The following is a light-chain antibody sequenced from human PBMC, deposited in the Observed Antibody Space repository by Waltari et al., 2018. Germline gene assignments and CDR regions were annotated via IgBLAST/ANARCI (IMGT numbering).Light chain of an antibody. J-gene: IGKJ4*01. CDR2: GAS. CDR1: QSVSSN. Sequence: EIVMTQSPATLSVSPGERATLPSRASQSVSSNLAWYQQKPGQAPRLLIYGASTRATGIPARFSGSGSGTEFTLTISSMQSEDFAVYYCQQYNNWPPFLTFGGGTKVEIK. CDR3: QQYNNWPPFLT. V-gene: IGKV3-15*01.